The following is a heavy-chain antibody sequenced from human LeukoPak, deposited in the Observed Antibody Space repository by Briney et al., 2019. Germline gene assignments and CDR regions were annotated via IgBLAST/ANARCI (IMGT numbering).Heavy chain of an antibody. CDR3: ARAPSGSYYNAVDY. J-gene: IGHJ4*02. D-gene: IGHD1-26*01. V-gene: IGHV1-18*04. Sequence: ASVKVSCKASGYTFTDYYIHWVRQAPGQGLEWMGWISAYNGNTNYAQKLQGRVTMTTDTSTSTAYMELRSLRSDDTAVYYCARAPSGSYYNAVDYWGQGTLVTVSS. CDR2: ISAYNGNT. CDR1: GYTFTDYY.